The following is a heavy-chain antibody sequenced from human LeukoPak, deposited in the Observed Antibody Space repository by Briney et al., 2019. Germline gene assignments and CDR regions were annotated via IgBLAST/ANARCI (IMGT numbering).Heavy chain of an antibody. J-gene: IGHJ3*02. V-gene: IGHV3-33*01. CDR1: GFTFSSYG. CDR3: ARDCGSGSYYNVMGGAFDI. CDR2: IWYDGSNK. D-gene: IGHD3-10*01. Sequence: GGSLRLSCAASGFTFSSYGMHWVRQAPGKGLEWVAVIWYDGSNKYYAESVKGRFTISRDNSKNTLYLQMNSLRAEDTAVYYCARDCGSGSYYNVMGGAFDIWGQGTMVTVSS.